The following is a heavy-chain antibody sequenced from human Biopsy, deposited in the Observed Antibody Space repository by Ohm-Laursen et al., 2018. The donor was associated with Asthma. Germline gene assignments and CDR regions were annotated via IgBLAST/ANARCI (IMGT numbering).Heavy chain of an antibody. D-gene: IGHD3-22*01. CDR1: GFTVSRDH. J-gene: IGHJ5*02. CDR2: IYSGGTS. CDR3: AKITTDRQKANNWFDP. V-gene: IGHV3-53*01. Sequence: SLRLSCSASGFTVSRDHMFWVRQAPGKGLEWVSVIYSGGTSHTADSVRGRFTISRDFSKNTLHLQMHSPRVEDTAVYFCAKITTDRQKANNWFDPWGQGTLVTVSS.